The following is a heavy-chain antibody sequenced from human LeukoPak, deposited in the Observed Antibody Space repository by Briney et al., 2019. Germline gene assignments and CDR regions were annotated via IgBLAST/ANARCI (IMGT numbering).Heavy chain of an antibody. CDR3: ARLGPYSTRWFDS. CDR1: GFTFSDHH. J-gene: IGHJ5*01. CDR2: SRNKGRGYST. D-gene: IGHD2-2*01. Sequence: GGSLRLSCAASGFTFSDHHMDWVRQAPGKGLEWIGRSRNKGRGYSTVFAASVKGRFTISRDEPKNSLYLQMNSLKTEDTAVYYCARLGPYSTRWFDSWGQGTLVTVSS. V-gene: IGHV3-72*01.